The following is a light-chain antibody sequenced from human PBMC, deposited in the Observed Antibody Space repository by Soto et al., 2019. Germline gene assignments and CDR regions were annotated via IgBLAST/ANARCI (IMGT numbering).Light chain of an antibody. CDR2: DAS. V-gene: IGKV3-11*01. CDR3: QQRSNWLT. J-gene: IGKJ4*01. CDR1: QSVSSY. Sequence: EIVLTQSPATLSLSPGERATLSCRASQSVSSYLAWYQQKPGQAPRLPIYDASNRATGIPARFSGSGSGTDFTLTISSLEPDDFAVYYCQQRSNWLTFGGGTKVEIK.